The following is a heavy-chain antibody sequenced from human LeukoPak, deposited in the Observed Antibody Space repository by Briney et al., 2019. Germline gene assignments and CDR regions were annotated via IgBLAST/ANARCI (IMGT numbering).Heavy chain of an antibody. V-gene: IGHV3-9*01. CDR1: GFTFDDYA. CDR3: AKDFSSGCKSNYAMDV. Sequence: PGRSLRLSCAASGFTFDDYAMHWVRQAPGKGLEWVSGISWNGDSIGYADSVKGRFTISRDNAKNSLYLQMNSLRAEDTALYYCAKDFSSGCKSNYAMDVWGQGTTVTVSS. D-gene: IGHD6-19*01. J-gene: IGHJ6*02. CDR2: ISWNGDSI.